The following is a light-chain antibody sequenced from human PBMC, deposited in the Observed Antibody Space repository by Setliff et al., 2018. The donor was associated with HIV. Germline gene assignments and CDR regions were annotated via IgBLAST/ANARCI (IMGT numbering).Light chain of an antibody. V-gene: IGLV1-44*01. Sequence: QSVLSQPPSASGTPGQRVTISCSGSSSNIGVNVVNWYQHVPGTSPKLLIYNNYQRPSGVPDRFSGSKSGSSGSLAISGLQSEDEADYYCCSYAGSSTLVFGGGTKVTVL. CDR1: SSNIGVNV. CDR2: NNY. J-gene: IGLJ2*01. CDR3: CSYAGSSTLV.